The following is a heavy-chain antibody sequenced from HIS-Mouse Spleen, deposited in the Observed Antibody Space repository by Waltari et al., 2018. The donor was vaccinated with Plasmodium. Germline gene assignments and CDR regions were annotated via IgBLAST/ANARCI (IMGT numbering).Heavy chain of an antibody. V-gene: IGHV1-2*02. Sequence: QVQLVQSGAEVKKPGASVKVSCKASGYTFTGYYMHWVRQAPGQGLEWMGWINPNSGGTNDAQKFQGRVNMTRDTSFITAYMELSRLGFDDTAVYYCARVLGYKAAAGTFVEYFQHWGQGTMVTVSS. CDR2: INPNSGGT. CDR3: ARVLGYKAAAGTFVEYFQH. J-gene: IGHJ1*01. CDR1: GYTFTGYY. D-gene: IGHD6-13*01.